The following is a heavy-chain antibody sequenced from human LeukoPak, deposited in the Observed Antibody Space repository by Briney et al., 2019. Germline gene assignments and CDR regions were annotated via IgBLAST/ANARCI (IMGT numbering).Heavy chain of an antibody. Sequence: TSETLSLTCTVSGGSISSGGYYWSWIRQPPGKGLEWIGYIYYSGSTNYNPSLKSRVTISVDTSKNQFSLKLSSVTAADTAVYYCARGRMVRGVIGDDIWGQGTMVTVSS. J-gene: IGHJ3*02. CDR3: ARGRMVRGVIGDDI. CDR1: GGSISSGGYY. D-gene: IGHD3-10*01. CDR2: IYYSGST. V-gene: IGHV4-61*08.